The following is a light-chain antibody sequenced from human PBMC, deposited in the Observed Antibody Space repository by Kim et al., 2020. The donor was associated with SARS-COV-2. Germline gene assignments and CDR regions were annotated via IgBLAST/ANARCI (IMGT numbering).Light chain of an antibody. CDR1: SGSSASKY. J-gene: IGLJ3*02. V-gene: IGLV6-57*03. CDR3: QSYNSSTPCV. Sequence: TVTISCTRSSGSSASKYVQWCQQRPGSAPSTVIYGDNHTPSGVPAQFSGNIDSSSNSASLTISEVRTKDEADYYCQSYNSSTPCVFGGGTQLTVL. CDR2: GDN.